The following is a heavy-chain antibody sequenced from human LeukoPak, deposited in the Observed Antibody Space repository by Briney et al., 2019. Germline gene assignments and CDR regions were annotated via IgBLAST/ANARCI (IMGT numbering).Heavy chain of an antibody. CDR1: GLSISGQW. CDR2: IKHDGSEE. D-gene: IGHD5-18*01. V-gene: IGHV3-7*03. CDR3: ARDGQLWPDGFDY. J-gene: IGHJ4*02. Sequence: SGGSLRLSCVASGLSISGQWMNWVRQAPGQGLEWVANIKHDGSEEYYVDSVKGRFTISRDNAKNSLYLQMNSLRAEDTAVYYCARDGQLWPDGFDYWGQGTLVTVSS.